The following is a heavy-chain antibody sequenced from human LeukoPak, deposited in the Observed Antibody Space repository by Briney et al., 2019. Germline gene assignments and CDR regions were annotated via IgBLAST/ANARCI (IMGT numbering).Heavy chain of an antibody. J-gene: IGHJ4*02. CDR3: ARDRALFYYGSGSYSIDY. CDR2: ISAYNGNT. V-gene: IGHV1-18*04. D-gene: IGHD3-10*01. CDR1: GYTFTSYG. Sequence: ASVKVSCKASGYTFTSYGISWVRQAPGQGLEWMGWISAYNGNTNYAQKLQGRVTMTTDTSTSTAYMELRSLRSDDTAVYYCARDRALFYYGSGSYSIDYWGQGTLVTVSS.